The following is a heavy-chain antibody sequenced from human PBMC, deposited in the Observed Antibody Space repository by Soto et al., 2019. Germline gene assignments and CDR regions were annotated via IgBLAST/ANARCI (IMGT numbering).Heavy chain of an antibody. CDR1: GGSISRTTYS. D-gene: IGHD4-17*01. V-gene: IGHV4-39*01. CDR2: IYHSGRT. CDR3: ARVSTVTKLDY. J-gene: IGHJ4*01. Sequence: SETLSLTCTVSGGSISRTTYSWGWIRQPPGKGLEWIGNIYHSGRTSYNPSLRSRVTVSLDTSKNQFSLTLSSVTAADTAVYHCARVSTVTKLDYWGHGMLVTVSS.